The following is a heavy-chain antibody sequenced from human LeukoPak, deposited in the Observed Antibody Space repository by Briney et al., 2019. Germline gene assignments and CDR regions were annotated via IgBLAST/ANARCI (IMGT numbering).Heavy chain of an antibody. Sequence: GGSLRLSCAASGFTFSSYGMSWVRQAPGKGLVWVSRINSDGSSTSYADSVKGRFTISRDNAKNTLYLQMNSLRAEDTAVYYCARDRIVGATIDAFDIWGQGTMVTVSS. D-gene: IGHD1-26*01. CDR1: GFTFSSYG. CDR2: INSDGSST. J-gene: IGHJ3*02. V-gene: IGHV3-74*01. CDR3: ARDRIVGATIDAFDI.